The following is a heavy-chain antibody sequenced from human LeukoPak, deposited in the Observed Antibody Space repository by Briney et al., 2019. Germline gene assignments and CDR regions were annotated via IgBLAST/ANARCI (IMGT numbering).Heavy chain of an antibody. J-gene: IGHJ6*04. CDR3: ARLHPVQGYRESGYYYYYGMDV. D-gene: IGHD5-18*01. Sequence: SVKVSCKASGGTFSSDAISWVRQAPGQGLECMGGIIPIFGTANYAQKFQGRVTITADESTSTAYMELSSLRSEDTAVYYCARLHPVQGYRESGYYYYYGMDVWGKGTTVTVSS. CDR1: GGTFSSDA. CDR2: IIPIFGTA. V-gene: IGHV1-69*01.